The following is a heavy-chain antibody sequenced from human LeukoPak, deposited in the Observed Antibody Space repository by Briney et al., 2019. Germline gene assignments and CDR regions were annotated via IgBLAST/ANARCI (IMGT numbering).Heavy chain of an antibody. V-gene: IGHV3-13*01. CDR1: GFTFSSYD. J-gene: IGHJ4*02. Sequence: PGGSLRLSCAASGFTFSSYDMHWVRQATGKGLEWVSAIGTAGDTYYPGSVKGRFTISRENAKNSLYLQMNSLRAGDTAVYYCARVGGYSYGYGFDYWGQGTLVTVSS. CDR3: ARVGGYSYGYGFDY. D-gene: IGHD5-18*01. CDR2: IGTAGDT.